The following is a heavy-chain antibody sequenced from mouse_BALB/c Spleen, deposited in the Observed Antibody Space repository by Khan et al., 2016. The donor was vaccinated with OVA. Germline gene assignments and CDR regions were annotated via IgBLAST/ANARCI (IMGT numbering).Heavy chain of an antibody. V-gene: IGHV14-3*02. CDR3: ARPSYDPRDFED. Sequence: VQLKQSGAELVKPGASVKLSCTASGFNIIDTYLHWVKQRPEQGLEWIGRIAPANGNSKYDPKFQGKATITADTSSNTSYLQLNSLTSEDSAVYYCARPSYDPRDFEDWGAGTTVTVSS. CDR2: IAPANGNS. CDR1: GFNIIDTY. D-gene: IGHD2-3*01. J-gene: IGHJ1*01.